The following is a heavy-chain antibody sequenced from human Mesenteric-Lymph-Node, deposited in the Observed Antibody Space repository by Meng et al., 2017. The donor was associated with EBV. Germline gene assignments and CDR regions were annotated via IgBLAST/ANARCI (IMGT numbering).Heavy chain of an antibody. CDR1: GFTFSVYY. J-gene: IGHJ4*02. CDR2: ISSSGSTI. Sequence: QVPLLGFWRGLVQPGGSLSLSCAASGFTFSVYYMSCIRQAPGKGLEWVSYISSSGSTIYYADSVKGRFTISRDNAKNSLYLQMNSLRAEDTAVYYCARDLNAHFDYWGQGTLVTVSS. V-gene: IGHV3-11*01. D-gene: IGHD2-2*01. CDR3: ARDLNAHFDY.